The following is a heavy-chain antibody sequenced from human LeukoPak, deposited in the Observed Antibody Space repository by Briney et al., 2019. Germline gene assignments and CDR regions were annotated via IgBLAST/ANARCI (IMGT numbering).Heavy chain of an antibody. J-gene: IGHJ4*02. D-gene: IGHD3-10*01. CDR3: AKSYYGSGSYSSFDY. CDR1: GFTFDDYA. Sequence: GGSLRLSCAASGFTFDDYAMHWVRHAPGKGLEWVSGISWNSGSIGYADSVKGRFTISRDNAKNSLYLQMNSLRAEDTALYYCAKSYYGSGSYSSFDYWGQGTLVTVSS. CDR2: ISWNSGSI. V-gene: IGHV3-9*01.